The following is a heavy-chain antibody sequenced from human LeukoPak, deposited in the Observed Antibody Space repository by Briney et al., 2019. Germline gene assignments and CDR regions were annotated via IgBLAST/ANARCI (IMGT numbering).Heavy chain of an antibody. D-gene: IGHD2-15*01. CDR3: AREHPGYCSGGSCYSLDY. Sequence: GGSLRLSCAASGFTVSSNYMSWVRQAPGKELEWVSVIYSGGSTYYADSVKGRFTISRDNSKNTLYLQMNSLRAEDTAVYYCAREHPGYCSGGSCYSLDYWGQGTLVTVSS. J-gene: IGHJ4*02. CDR1: GFTVSSNY. CDR2: IYSGGST. V-gene: IGHV3-66*01.